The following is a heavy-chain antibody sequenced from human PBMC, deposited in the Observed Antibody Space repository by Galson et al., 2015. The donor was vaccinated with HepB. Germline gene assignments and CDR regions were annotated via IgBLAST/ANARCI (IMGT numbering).Heavy chain of an antibody. D-gene: IGHD6-19*01. CDR1: GFTFSGSA. V-gene: IGHV3-73*01. Sequence: SLRLSCAASGFTFSGSAMHWVRQASGKGLEWVGRIRSKANSYATAYAASVKGRFTISRDDSKNTAYLQMNSLKTEDTAVYYCTRWRAGRFYFDYWGQGTLVTVSS. J-gene: IGHJ4*02. CDR2: IRSKANSYAT. CDR3: TRWRAGRFYFDY.